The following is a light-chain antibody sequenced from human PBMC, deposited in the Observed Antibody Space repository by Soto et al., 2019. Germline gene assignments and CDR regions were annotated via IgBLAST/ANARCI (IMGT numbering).Light chain of an antibody. V-gene: IGKV3-20*01. CDR3: QQYILSPWT. Sequence: EIVLTQSPGTLSLSPGQRATLFCGASQTITSSYLAWYQQRPDQAPRLLIYGASSRATGIPGRFSGSGSGTNFTLTISGLEPEDFAVYYCQQYILSPWTFGQGTKVDIK. CDR2: GAS. CDR1: QTITSSY. J-gene: IGKJ1*01.